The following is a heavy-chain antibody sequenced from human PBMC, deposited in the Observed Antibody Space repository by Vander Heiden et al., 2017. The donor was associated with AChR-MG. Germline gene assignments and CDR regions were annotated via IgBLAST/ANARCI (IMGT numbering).Heavy chain of an antibody. D-gene: IGHD6-13*01. CDR1: GFIFSSYS. V-gene: IGHV3-21*01. CDR2: ISSSSSYI. Sequence: EVQLVESGGGLVKPGGSLRLSCAAPGFIFSSYSMDWVRQAPGKGLEWVSSISSSSSYIYYADSVKGRFTISRDNAKNSLYLQMNSLRAEDTAVYYCARVLGNYFDYWGQGTLVTVSS. CDR3: ARVLGNYFDY. J-gene: IGHJ4*02.